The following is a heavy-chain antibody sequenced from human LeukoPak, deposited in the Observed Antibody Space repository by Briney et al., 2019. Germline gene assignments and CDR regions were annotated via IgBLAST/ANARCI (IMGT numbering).Heavy chain of an antibody. V-gene: IGHV1-2*02. D-gene: IGHD5-18*01. J-gene: IGHJ4*02. CDR3: ARWGRGYSNDY. CDR2: INPNSGDT. CDR1: GYTFTDYY. Sequence: ASVKVSCKASGYTFTDYYMHWGRQAPGQGLEWMGWINPNSGDTNYAQKFQGRVTMTRDTSISTTYMELSRLRSDDTAAYYCARWGRGYSNDYWGQGTLVTVSS.